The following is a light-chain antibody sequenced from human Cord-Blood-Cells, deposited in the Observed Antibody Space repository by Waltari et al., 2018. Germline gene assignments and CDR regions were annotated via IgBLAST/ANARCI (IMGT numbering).Light chain of an antibody. CDR1: QSVSSSY. J-gene: IGKJ3*01. CDR3: QQYGSSSIFT. Sequence: EIVLTQSPGTLSLSPGERATLSSRASQSVSSSYLAWYQQKPGQAPRLLIYGASSRATGIPDRFSGSGSGTDFTLTISRLEPEDFAVYYCQQYGSSSIFTFGPGTKVDIK. V-gene: IGKV3-20*01. CDR2: GAS.